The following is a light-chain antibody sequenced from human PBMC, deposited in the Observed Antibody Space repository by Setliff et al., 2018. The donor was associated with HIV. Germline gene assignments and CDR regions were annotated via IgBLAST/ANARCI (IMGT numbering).Light chain of an antibody. CDR3: SSYTSSRTYV. CDR1: SSDVGGYNY. J-gene: IGLJ1*01. V-gene: IGLV2-14*03. CDR2: DVS. Sequence: SALTQPASVSGSPGQSITISCTGTSSDVGGYNYVSWYQQHTGKAPKLIIYDVSNRPSGVSNRFSGSKSGNTASLTISGLQAEDESDYYCSSYTSSRTYVFGTGTK.